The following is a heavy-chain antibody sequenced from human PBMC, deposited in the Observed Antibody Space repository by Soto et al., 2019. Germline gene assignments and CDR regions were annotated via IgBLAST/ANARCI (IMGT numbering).Heavy chain of an antibody. CDR3: ARHNGPLYVGYYYDMDV. Sequence: SETLSLTCTVSGGSISSYDLSWIRQPPGKGLEWIGYIYYSGSTNYNPSLKSRVTRSVDTSKNQFSLKLSSVTAADTAVYYCARHNGPLYVGYYYDMDVWGQGTTVTVSS. CDR2: IYYSGST. CDR1: GGSISSYD. D-gene: IGHD3-16*01. J-gene: IGHJ6*02. V-gene: IGHV4-59*08.